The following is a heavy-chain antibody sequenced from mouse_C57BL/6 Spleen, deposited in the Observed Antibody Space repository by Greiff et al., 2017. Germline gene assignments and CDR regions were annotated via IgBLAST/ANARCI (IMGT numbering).Heavy chain of an antibody. V-gene: IGHV1-69*01. CDR3: ARGGAAYGNEEYYFDY. CDR2: LDPSDSYT. CDR1: GYTFTSYW. D-gene: IGHD2-1*01. Sequence: QVQLQQPGAELVMPGASVKLSCKASGYTFTSYWMHWVKQRPGQGLEWIGELDPSDSYTNYNQKFKGKSTLTVDKSSSTAYMQLSSLTSEDSAVYYCARGGAAYGNEEYYFDYWGQGTTLTVSS. J-gene: IGHJ2*01.